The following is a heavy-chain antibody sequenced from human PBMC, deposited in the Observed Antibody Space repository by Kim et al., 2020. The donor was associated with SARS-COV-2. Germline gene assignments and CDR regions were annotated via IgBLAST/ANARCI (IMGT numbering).Heavy chain of an antibody. J-gene: IGHJ4*02. CDR1: GGSISSGGYY. V-gene: IGHV4-31*03. CDR3: ARGRRGTISFDY. CDR2: IYYSGST. D-gene: IGHD3-3*01. Sequence: SETLSLTCTVSGGSISSGGYYWSWIRQHPGKGLEWIGYIYYSGSTYYNPSLKSRVTISVDTSKNQFSLKLSSVTAADTAVYYCARGRRGTISFDYWGQGTLVTVSS.